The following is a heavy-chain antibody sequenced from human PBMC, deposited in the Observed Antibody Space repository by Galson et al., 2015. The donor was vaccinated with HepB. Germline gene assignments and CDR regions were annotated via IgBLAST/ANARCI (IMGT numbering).Heavy chain of an antibody. Sequence: SETLSLTCTVSGYSISSGYYWGWIRQPPGKGLEWIGSIYHSGSTYYNPSLKSRVTISVDTSKNQFSLKLSSVTAADTAVYYCAREIRDYGGPRAAESYWYFELWGRGTLVTVSS. CDR3: AREIRDYGGPRAAESYWYFEL. CDR2: IYHSGST. V-gene: IGHV4-38-2*02. D-gene: IGHD4-23*01. J-gene: IGHJ2*01. CDR1: GYSISSGYY.